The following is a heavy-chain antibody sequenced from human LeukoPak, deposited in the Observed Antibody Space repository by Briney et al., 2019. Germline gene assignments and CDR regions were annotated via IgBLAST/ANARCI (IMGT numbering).Heavy chain of an antibody. CDR1: GGSISSSSYY. CDR3: AAYSGYDYDEYYFDY. CDR2: IYYSGST. D-gene: IGHD5-12*01. Sequence: PSETLSLTCTVSGGSISSSSYYWGWIRQPPGKGLEWIGSIYYSGSTYCNPSLKSRVTISVDTSKNQFSLKLSSVTAADTAVYYCAAYSGYDYDEYYFDYWGQGTLVTVSS. J-gene: IGHJ4*02. V-gene: IGHV4-39*01.